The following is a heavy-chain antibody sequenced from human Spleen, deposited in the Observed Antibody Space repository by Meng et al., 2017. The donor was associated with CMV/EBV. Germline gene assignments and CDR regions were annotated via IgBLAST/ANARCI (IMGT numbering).Heavy chain of an antibody. V-gene: IGHV3-23*01. Sequence: GESLKISCAASGFTFGDYYMSWIRQAPGKGLEWVSTISASGDSTYYADSVKGRFTISRDNSKNTLFLQMNSLRAEDTAVYFCARAWFTVDIMTGPSSVSDYWGQGTLVTVSS. CDR2: ISASGDST. CDR3: ARAWFTVDIMTGPSSVSDY. J-gene: IGHJ4*02. CDR1: GFTFGDYY. D-gene: IGHD3-9*01.